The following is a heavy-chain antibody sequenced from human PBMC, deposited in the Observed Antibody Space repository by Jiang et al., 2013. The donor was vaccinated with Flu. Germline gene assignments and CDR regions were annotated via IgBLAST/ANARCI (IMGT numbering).Heavy chain of an antibody. CDR1: GYTFTSYY. V-gene: IGHV1-46*01. Sequence: GAEVKKPGASVKVSCKASGYTFTSYYMNWVRQGPGQGLEWMGIINPTGGSAGYAQKFQGRVTMTRDTSTSTVYVELSSLRSEDTAVYYCARSDGSGYYFFDYWGQGTLVTVSS. J-gene: IGHJ4*02. CDR2: INPTGGSA. CDR3: ARSDGSGYYFFDY. D-gene: IGHD3-22*01.